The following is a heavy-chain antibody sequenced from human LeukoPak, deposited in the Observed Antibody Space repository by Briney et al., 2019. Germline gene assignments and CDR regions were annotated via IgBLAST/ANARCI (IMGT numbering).Heavy chain of an antibody. Sequence: PSETLSLTCTVSGGSISSYYWSWIRQPAGKGLEWIGRIYTSGSTNYNPSLKSRVTMSVDTSKNQFSLKLSSVTAADTAVYYCARETPDSSGWYWRSYYYYGMDVWGQGTTVTVSS. CDR3: ARETPDSSGWYWRSYYYYGMDV. CDR2: IYTSGST. CDR1: GGSISSYY. J-gene: IGHJ6*02. D-gene: IGHD6-19*01. V-gene: IGHV4-4*07.